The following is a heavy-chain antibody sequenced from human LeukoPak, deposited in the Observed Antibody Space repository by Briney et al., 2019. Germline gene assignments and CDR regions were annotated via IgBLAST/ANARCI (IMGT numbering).Heavy chain of an antibody. CDR1: GGSISSYY. CDR2: IYYSGST. J-gene: IGHJ4*02. Sequence: SETLSLTRTVSGGSISSYYWSWIRQPPGKGLEWIGYIYYSGSTNYNPSLKSRVTISVDTSKNQFSLKLSSVTAADTAVYYCARGPAYYDFYFDYWGQGTLVTVSS. V-gene: IGHV4-59*01. D-gene: IGHD3-3*01. CDR3: ARGPAYYDFYFDY.